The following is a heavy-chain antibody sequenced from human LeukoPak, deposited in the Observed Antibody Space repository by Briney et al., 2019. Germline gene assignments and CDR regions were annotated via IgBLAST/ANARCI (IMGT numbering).Heavy chain of an antibody. V-gene: IGHV4-59*01. CDR2: IYYSGST. CDR1: GGSISSYY. CDR3: ARESMGYGSGSYYTLIDY. J-gene: IGHJ4*02. D-gene: IGHD3-10*01. Sequence: SETLSLTCTVSGGSISSYYWSWIRQPPGKGLEWIGYIYYSGSTNYNPSLKSRVTISVDTSKNQFSLKLSSVTAADTAVYYCARESMGYGSGSYYTLIDYWGQGTLVTVSS.